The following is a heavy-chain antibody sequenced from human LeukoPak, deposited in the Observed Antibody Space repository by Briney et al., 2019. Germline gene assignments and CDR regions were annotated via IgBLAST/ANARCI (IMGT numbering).Heavy chain of an antibody. J-gene: IGHJ5*02. CDR1: GFTFSSYS. Sequence: GGSLRLSCAASGFTFSSYSMNWVRQAPGKGLEWVSSISSSSSYIYYADSVKGRFTISRDNAKNSLYLQMNSLRAEDTAVYYCARDGGSITMIRFDPWGQGTLVTVSS. CDR2: ISSSSSYI. D-gene: IGHD3-22*01. CDR3: ARDGGSITMIRFDP. V-gene: IGHV3-21*01.